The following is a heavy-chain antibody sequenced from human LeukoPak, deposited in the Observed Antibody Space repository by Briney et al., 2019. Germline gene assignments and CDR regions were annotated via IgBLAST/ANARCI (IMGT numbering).Heavy chain of an antibody. CDR3: ARVRYCSGGNCYRSFDY. J-gene: IGHJ4*02. Sequence: GGSLRLSCAASGFTFSTYEMNWVRQAPGKGLEWVSYISSNEITMYYADSVKGRFTISRDNAKNSLYLQMNSLRAEDTAVYYCARVRYCSGGNCYRSFDYWGQGTLVTVSS. CDR1: GFTFSTYE. D-gene: IGHD2-15*01. V-gene: IGHV3-48*03. CDR2: ISSNEITM.